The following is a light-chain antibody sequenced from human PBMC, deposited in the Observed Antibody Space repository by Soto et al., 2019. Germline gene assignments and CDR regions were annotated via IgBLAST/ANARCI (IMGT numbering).Light chain of an antibody. V-gene: IGKV3-11*01. Sequence: EIVLTQSPATLSLSPGERATLSCRASQSVTNSFGWYQQKPGQAPRLLIYDTSTSATGIPPRFSGGGSGTEFTLTISSLEPEDFAVYYWQYLTRNTFGQGTKLEIK. CDR1: QSVTNS. CDR2: DTS. J-gene: IGKJ2*01. CDR3: QYLTRNT.